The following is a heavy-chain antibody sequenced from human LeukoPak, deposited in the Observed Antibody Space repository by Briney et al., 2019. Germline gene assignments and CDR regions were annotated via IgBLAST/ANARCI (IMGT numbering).Heavy chain of an antibody. V-gene: IGHV3-23*01. Sequence: GGSLRLSCAASGFTFSSYAMSWVRQAPGKGLEWVSAISGSGGSTYYADSVKGRFTISRDNSKNTLYLQMNSLRAEDTAVYYCAKAADYDFWSGYYSYFDYWGQGTLVTVSS. CDR1: GFTFSSYA. CDR3: AKAADYDFWSGYYSYFDY. D-gene: IGHD3-3*01. CDR2: ISGSGGST. J-gene: IGHJ4*02.